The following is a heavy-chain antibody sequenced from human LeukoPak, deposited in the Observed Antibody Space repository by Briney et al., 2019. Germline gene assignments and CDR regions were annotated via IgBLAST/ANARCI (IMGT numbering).Heavy chain of an antibody. D-gene: IGHD1-26*01. J-gene: IGHJ4*02. CDR1: GGSFSGYY. V-gene: IGHV4-59*01. CDR2: IYYSGST. CDR3: ASGSYSFYYFDY. Sequence: SETLSLTCAVYGGSFSGYYWSWIRQPPGKGLEWIGNIYYSGSTIYNPSLKSRVTISLDTSKNQFSLKLSSVTAADTAVYYCASGSYSFYYFDYWGQGTLVTVSS.